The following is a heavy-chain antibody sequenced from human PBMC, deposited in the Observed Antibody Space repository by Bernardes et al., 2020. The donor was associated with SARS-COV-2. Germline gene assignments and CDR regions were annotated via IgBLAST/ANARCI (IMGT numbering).Heavy chain of an antibody. CDR1: SGSISHSNYY. V-gene: IGHV4-39*01. CDR2: IYSSGTT. J-gene: IGHJ6*02. CDR3: VGSSCGRDCYIGGLRSWDYGMDV. D-gene: IGHD2-21*02. Sequence: SETLSLTCTVSSGSISHSNYYWGWIRQPPGKGLEWIGSIYSSGTTYKNPSLQRRVTKSVDTSKNQFSLRLTSVTAADTAVYYCVGSSCGRDCYIGGLRSWDYGMDVWGQGTTVT.